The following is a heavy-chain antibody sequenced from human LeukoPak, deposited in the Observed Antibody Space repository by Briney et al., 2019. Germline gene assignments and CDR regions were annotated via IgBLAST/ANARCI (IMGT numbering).Heavy chain of an antibody. CDR2: ISWNSGSI. Sequence: PGGSLRLSCAASGFTFDDYAMHWVRQAPGKGLEWVSGISWNSGSIGYADSVKGRFTISRDNAKNSLYLQMNSLRAEDTALYYCAKDLYSSGWYAFDYWGQGTLVTVSS. V-gene: IGHV3-9*01. CDR1: GFTFDDYA. CDR3: AKDLYSSGWYAFDY. D-gene: IGHD6-19*01. J-gene: IGHJ4*02.